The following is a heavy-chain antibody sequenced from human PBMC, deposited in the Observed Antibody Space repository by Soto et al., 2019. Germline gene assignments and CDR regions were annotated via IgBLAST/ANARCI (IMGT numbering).Heavy chain of an antibody. Sequence: EVQLVESGGGLVKPGGSLRLSCAASGFTFSNAWMSWVRQAPGKGLEWVGRIKSKTDGGTTDYAAHVKGRFTISRDDSKNTLYLQMNSLKTEDTAVYYCTTAMNYGDYGDDAFDIWGQGTMVTVSS. V-gene: IGHV3-15*01. CDR2: IKSKTDGGTT. D-gene: IGHD4-17*01. J-gene: IGHJ3*02. CDR3: TTAMNYGDYGDDAFDI. CDR1: GFTFSNAW.